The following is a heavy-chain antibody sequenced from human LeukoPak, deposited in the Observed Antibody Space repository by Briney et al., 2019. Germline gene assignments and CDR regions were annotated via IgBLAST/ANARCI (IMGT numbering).Heavy chain of an antibody. J-gene: IGHJ5*01. CDR2: IQYDGSHK. Sequence: PGGSLRLPCVASGFTFSSYGMHWVRQAPGKGLEWVAFIQYDGSHKYYADSMKGRFTISRDNSKNTLYLQMNSLRAEDTAVYYCAKGDAYLDSWGQGTLVTVSS. D-gene: IGHD5-24*01. CDR3: AKGDAYLDS. CDR1: GFTFSSYG. V-gene: IGHV3-30*02.